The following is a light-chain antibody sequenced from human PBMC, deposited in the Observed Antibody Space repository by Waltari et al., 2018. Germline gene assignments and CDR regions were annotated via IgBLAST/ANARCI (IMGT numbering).Light chain of an antibody. J-gene: IGLJ2*01. CDR3: CSYAGSYTFHVV. CDR2: DVS. V-gene: IGLV2-11*01. CDR1: SSDVGGYHY. Sequence: QSALTQPRSVSGSPGQSVNISCTGTSSDVGGYHYVSWYQQHPGKAPKLMIYDVSKRPSGVPDRFSGSKSGNTASLTISGLQAEDEADYYCCSYAGSYTFHVVFGGGTKLTVL.